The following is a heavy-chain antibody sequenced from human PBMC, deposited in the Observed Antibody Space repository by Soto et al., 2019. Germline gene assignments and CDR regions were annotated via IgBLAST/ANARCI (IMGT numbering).Heavy chain of an antibody. D-gene: IGHD2-21*02. CDR3: ARGQPLLYP. Sequence: EVKLLESGGGLVQPGGSLRLSCAASGFTFSSYAMSWVRQAPGKGLEWVSAISGSGGSTYYADSVKGRFTITRDNSKNTLNLQMNSLRGEDTALYYCARGQPLLYPWGQATLVTVSS. CDR2: ISGSGGST. CDR1: GFTFSSYA. V-gene: IGHV3-23*01. J-gene: IGHJ5*02.